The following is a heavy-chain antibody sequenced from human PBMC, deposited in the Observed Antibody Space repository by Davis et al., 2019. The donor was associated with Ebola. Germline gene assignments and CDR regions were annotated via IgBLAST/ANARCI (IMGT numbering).Heavy chain of an antibody. Sequence: ASVKVSCKASGFTLTTYYIHWVRQAPGQGLEWMGWINPNGGDTTYAQRFQGRVTMTRDTSISTAYMELSSLRSEDTAVYYCARSSYGAVAFHFDYWGQGTLVTVSS. CDR2: INPNGGDT. CDR3: ARSSYGAVAFHFDY. CDR1: GFTLTTYY. V-gene: IGHV1-2*02. J-gene: IGHJ4*02. D-gene: IGHD6-19*01.